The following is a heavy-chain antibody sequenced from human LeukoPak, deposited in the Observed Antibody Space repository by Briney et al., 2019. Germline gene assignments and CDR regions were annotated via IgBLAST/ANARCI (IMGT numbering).Heavy chain of an antibody. CDR2: FTSRSRTI. D-gene: IGHD3-10*01. Sequence: GGYLRLSCAASGFTFSSYSMTWVRQAPGKGLEWVSSFTSRSRTIYYADSVKGRFTISRDDAKKSLYLQMNSLRAEDTALYYCAKDTTYYYGSGCDYWGQGTLVTVSS. J-gene: IGHJ4*02. V-gene: IGHV3-21*04. CDR1: GFTFSSYS. CDR3: AKDTTYYYGSGCDY.